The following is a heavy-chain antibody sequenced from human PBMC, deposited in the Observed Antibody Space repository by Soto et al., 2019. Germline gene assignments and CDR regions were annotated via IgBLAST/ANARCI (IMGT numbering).Heavy chain of an antibody. J-gene: IGHJ4*02. Sequence: EVQLVESGGGLVEPGGSLRLSCAAFGFSFSSYTMNWVRQAPGKGLEWVSFISTSSSDIHYADSVKGRFTISRDNAEISLYLQMNSLRADDTAVYYCARDGGGYATGWFANWGQGTLVTVSS. CDR2: ISTSSSDI. CDR1: GFSFSSYT. CDR3: ARDGGGYATGWFAN. V-gene: IGHV3-21*01. D-gene: IGHD6-19*01.